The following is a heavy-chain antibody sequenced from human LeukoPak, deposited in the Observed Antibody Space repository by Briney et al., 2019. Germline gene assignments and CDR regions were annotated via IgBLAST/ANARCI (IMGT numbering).Heavy chain of an antibody. J-gene: IGHJ4*02. Sequence: ASVKVSSKPSGYTFTSYDINWVRQATGQGLEGMGWMNPNSGNTGYAQKFQGRVTMTRNTSISTAYMELSSLRSEDTAVYYCASWGIAAADSDYWGQGTLVTVSS. CDR3: ASWGIAAADSDY. CDR2: MNPNSGNT. V-gene: IGHV1-8*01. D-gene: IGHD6-13*01. CDR1: GYTFTSYD.